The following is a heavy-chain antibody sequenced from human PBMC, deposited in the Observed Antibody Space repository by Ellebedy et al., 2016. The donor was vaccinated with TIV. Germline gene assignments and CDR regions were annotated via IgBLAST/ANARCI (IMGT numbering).Heavy chain of an antibody. CDR2: VYPSGST. J-gene: IGHJ1*01. Sequence: MPGGSLTLSCTVSGGSISTYYWSWIRQPPGKGLEWIGYVYPSGSTNYNPPLKSGVTISVDTPRNQFSLRLSSVTAAETAIYYCARSDSWSYFQLWGQGTLVIVSS. V-gene: IGHV4-59*01. D-gene: IGHD6-13*01. CDR1: GGSISTYY. CDR3: ARSDSWSYFQL.